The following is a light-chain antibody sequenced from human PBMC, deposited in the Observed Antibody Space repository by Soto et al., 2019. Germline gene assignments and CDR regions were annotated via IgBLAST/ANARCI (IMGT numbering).Light chain of an antibody. V-gene: IGLV2-14*01. Sequence: QSVLTQPASVSGSPGQSITISCTATSSDVGGYIYVSWYQQHPGKAPKLIIYEVSNRPSGVSNRFSGSKSGNTASLSISGLQAEDEADYYCSSYTSSSTGVFGGGTKLTVL. CDR2: EVS. CDR3: SSYTSSSTGV. J-gene: IGLJ3*02. CDR1: SSDVGGYIY.